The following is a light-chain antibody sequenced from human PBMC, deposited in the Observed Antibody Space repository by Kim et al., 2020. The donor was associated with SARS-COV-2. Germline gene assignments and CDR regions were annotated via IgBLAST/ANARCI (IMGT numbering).Light chain of an antibody. Sequence: HSALTQPASVSGSPGQSITISCTGTSSDVGVYNFVSWYQQHPGKAPKLMIYEVSNRPSGVPDRFSGSKSGNTASLTISGLQPEDEADYYCSSFTISSTVVFGTGTKVTVL. CDR2: EVS. CDR3: SSFTISSTVV. V-gene: IGLV2-14*01. CDR1: SSDVGVYNF. J-gene: IGLJ1*01.